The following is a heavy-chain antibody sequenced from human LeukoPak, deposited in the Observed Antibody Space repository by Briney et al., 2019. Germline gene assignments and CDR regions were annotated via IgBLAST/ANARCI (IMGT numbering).Heavy chain of an antibody. V-gene: IGHV5-51*01. CDR2: IYPHDSDT. D-gene: IGHD3-10*01. Sequence: GESLKISCKGPGYSFSTYWIGWVRQMPGKGLERMGVIYPHDSDTRYSPSFQGQVTISADKSISTAYLQWSSLRASDTAIYYCARHHRSGYYYFDYWCQGTLVTVSS. CDR1: GYSFSTYW. CDR3: ARHHRSGYYYFDY. J-gene: IGHJ4*02.